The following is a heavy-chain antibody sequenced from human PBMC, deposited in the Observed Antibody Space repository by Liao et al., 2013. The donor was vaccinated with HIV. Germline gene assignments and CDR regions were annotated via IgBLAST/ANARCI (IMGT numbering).Heavy chain of an antibody. Sequence: QLQLQESGPGLVKPSETLSLTCTVSGGSMNSRFHFWSWIRQPAGKGLEYIGTIYFTGSTYYNPSFYESIHPTQSTRPRTSSPSKLSSVTAADTAVYYCAREEVAARPQGYYYYYYLDVWAKGTTVTVSS. J-gene: IGHJ6*03. V-gene: IGHV4-39*07. CDR1: GGSMNSRFHF. D-gene: IGHD6-6*01. CDR3: AREEVAARPQGYYYYYYLDV. CDR2: IYFTGST.